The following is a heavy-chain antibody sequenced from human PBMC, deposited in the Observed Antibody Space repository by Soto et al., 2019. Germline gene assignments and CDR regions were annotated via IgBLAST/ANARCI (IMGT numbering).Heavy chain of an antibody. D-gene: IGHD6-13*01. Sequence: PSETLSLTCAVSGASVSTGGYSWSWIRQPPGRVLEWIGYIYHSDTTSYNPSLQSRVTISLDTSKNQISLKLLSVTAADTAVYFCAGSRIPVAGAPPYSWFDPWGQGHLVTVSS. V-gene: IGHV4-30-2*01. J-gene: IGHJ5*02. CDR1: GASVSTGGYS. CDR3: AGSRIPVAGAPPYSWFDP. CDR2: IYHSDTT.